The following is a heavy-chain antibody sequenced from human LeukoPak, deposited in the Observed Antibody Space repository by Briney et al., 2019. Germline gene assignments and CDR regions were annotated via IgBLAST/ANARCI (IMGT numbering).Heavy chain of an antibody. CDR1: GGSISSYY. V-gene: IGHV4-4*07. Sequence: PSETLSLTCTVSGGSISSYYWSWLRQPAGKGLEWIGRIYSSGSTNYSPSLKGRVTMSVDTSKNQFSLKLSSVTAADTAVYYCARDKSGYSDFDYWGQGTLVTVSS. CDR3: ARDKSGYSDFDY. CDR2: IYSSGST. D-gene: IGHD5-18*01. J-gene: IGHJ4*02.